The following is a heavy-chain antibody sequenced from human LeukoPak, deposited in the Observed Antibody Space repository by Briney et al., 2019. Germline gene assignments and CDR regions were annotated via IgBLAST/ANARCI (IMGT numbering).Heavy chain of an antibody. CDR2: IGGGGTNT. V-gene: IGHV3-23*01. J-gene: IGHJ4*02. CDR3: AKQGTGSYLDH. D-gene: IGHD2-8*02. Sequence: AGGSLRLSCAASGFSFSTYAMSWVRQAPGRGLEWVSSIGGGGTNTYYADSVKGRFTISRDNSKNTLYLQMNRLRAEDTAVYYCAKQGTGSYLDHWGQGTLVTVSS. CDR1: GFSFSTYA.